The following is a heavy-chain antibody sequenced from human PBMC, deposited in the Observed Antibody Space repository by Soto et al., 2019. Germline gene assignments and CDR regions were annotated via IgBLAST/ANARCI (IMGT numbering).Heavy chain of an antibody. CDR1: GGSVSSGSYY. CDR3: ARGRMGVAAAGTVDS. D-gene: IGHD6-13*01. Sequence: PSETLSLTCTVSGGSVSSGSYYWSWIRQPPGKGLEWIGYIYYSGSTNYNPSLKSRVTISVDTSKNQFSLKLSSVTAADTAVYYCARGRMGVAAAGTVDSGGQGTLVTVSS. J-gene: IGHJ5*01. CDR2: IYYSGST. V-gene: IGHV4-61*01.